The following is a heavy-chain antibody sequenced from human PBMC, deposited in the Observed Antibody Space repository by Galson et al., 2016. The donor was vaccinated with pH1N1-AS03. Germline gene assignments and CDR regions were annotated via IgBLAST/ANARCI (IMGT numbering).Heavy chain of an antibody. CDR3: ARRRNKGLLPLIDALDI. J-gene: IGHJ3*02. CDR1: ADSFSSYW. D-gene: IGHD3-22*01. Sequence: QSGAEVKKPGEPLNISCKGSADSFSSYWIAWVRQMPGKGPEWMGVIYPGDSDSRYSPSFRGQVTITSDKSTNTAYLQWRSLKDSDTAMYYCARRRNKGLLPLIDALDIWGQGTMVTVSS. CDR2: IYPGDSDS. V-gene: IGHV5-51*03.